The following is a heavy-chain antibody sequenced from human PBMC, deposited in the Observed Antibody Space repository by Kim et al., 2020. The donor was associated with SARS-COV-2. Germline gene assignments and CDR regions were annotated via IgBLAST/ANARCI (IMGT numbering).Heavy chain of an antibody. CDR1: GYTFTSHY. J-gene: IGHJ4*02. CDR2: INPSSGVT. V-gene: IGHV1-2*05. Sequence: ASVKVSCKTSGYTFTSHYLHWVRQAPRQGLEWMGRINPSSGVTNYVQKFQGRVTMTRDTSISTAYMELSRLRSDDTVVYYCARGNTETIDYWGQGTLVTVSS. CDR3: ARGNTETIDY.